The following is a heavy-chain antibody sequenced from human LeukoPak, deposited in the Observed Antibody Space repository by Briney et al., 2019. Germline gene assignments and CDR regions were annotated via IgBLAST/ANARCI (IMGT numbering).Heavy chain of an antibody. CDR2: INHSGST. Sequence: PSETLSLTRAVYGVSFSGYYWSWIRQPPGKGLEWIGEINHSGSTNYNPSLKSRVTISVDTSKNQFSLKLSSVTAADTAVYYCARGSWDIVVVVAAMGFDYWGQGTLVTVSS. CDR1: GVSFSGYY. V-gene: IGHV4-34*01. J-gene: IGHJ4*02. D-gene: IGHD2-15*01. CDR3: ARGSWDIVVVVAAMGFDY.